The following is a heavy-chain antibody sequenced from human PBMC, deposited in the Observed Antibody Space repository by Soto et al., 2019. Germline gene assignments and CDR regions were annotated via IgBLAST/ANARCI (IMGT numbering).Heavy chain of an antibody. J-gene: IGHJ6*02. CDR2: MNPNSGYT. CDR3: ARAEYYYYGMDV. CDR1: GYTFTTYD. V-gene: IGHV1-8*01. Sequence: QVQLVQSGAEVKKPGASVKVSCKASGYTFTTYDINWVRQATGQGLEWMGWMNPNSGYTDYAQKFQGRVTMTRKTSISTADMELSSLKSENTAVYYCARAEYYYYGMDVWGQGTTVTVSS.